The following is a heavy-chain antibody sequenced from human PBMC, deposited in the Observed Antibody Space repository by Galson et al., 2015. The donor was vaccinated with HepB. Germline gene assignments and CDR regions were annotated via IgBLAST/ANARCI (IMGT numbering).Heavy chain of an antibody. Sequence: SLRLSCAASGFIFSNYSMNWVRQAPGKGLEWVSYISSSTRTIHYADSVKGRFTISSDKAKNSLYLKMNSLRAEDTAVYYCARDSGLRWGYYSFDMWGQWTKVTVSS. J-gene: IGHJ3*02. D-gene: IGHD4-23*01. CDR3: ARDSGLRWGYYSFDM. CDR2: ISSSTRTI. CDR1: GFIFSNYS. V-gene: IGHV3-48*01.